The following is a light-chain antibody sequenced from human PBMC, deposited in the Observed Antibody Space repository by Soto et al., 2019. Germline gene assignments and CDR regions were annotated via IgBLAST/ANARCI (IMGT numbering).Light chain of an antibody. V-gene: IGKV3-15*01. CDR3: QHYKSRPYT. CDR2: VAS. CDR1: QSISST. J-gene: IGKJ2*01. Sequence: IALTPSPATLSLSPGELATLPCGAGQSISSTLAWYQQNPGQAPRLLLSVASTRDTGVPARFCGSGSGTELTLTIISRQSEDFAVYYCQHYKSRPYTFGQGTKVDIK.